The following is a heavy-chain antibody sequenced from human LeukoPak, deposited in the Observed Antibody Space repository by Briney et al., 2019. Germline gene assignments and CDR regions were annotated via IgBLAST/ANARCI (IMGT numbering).Heavy chain of an antibody. J-gene: IGHJ6*02. D-gene: IGHD1-26*01. CDR3: AKDGSSNHYYYYGMDV. V-gene: IGHV3-23*01. Sequence: GGSLRLSCAASGFTFSSYAMSWVRQAPGKGLEWVSIIIGSGGSTYYADSVKGRFTISRDNSKNTLYLQMNSLRAEDTAVYYCAKDGSSNHYYYYGMDVWGQGTTVTVSS. CDR2: IIGSGGST. CDR1: GFTFSSYA.